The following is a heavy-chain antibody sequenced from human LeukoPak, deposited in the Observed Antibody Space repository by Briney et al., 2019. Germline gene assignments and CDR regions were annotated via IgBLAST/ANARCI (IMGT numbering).Heavy chain of an antibody. J-gene: IGHJ4*02. V-gene: IGHV3-30*03. D-gene: IGHD3-10*01. CDR1: GFTFNTCG. Sequence: TGGSLRLSCTASGFTFNTCGMHWVRQTPGKGLEWVALISHNEKNKVYADSVKGRFTIARDNSKNTLYLQMNSLRAEDTAVYFCARVSSVGGSGSCYRPFDYWGQGTLVTVSS. CDR3: ARVSSVGGSGSCYRPFDY. CDR2: ISHNEKNK.